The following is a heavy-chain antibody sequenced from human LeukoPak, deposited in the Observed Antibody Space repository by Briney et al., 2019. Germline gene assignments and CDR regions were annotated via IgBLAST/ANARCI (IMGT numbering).Heavy chain of an antibody. V-gene: IGHV5-51*03. D-gene: IGHD6-13*01. CDR3: ARRAAGGTYFDY. CDR1: GYGFTSYW. J-gene: IGHJ4*02. Sequence: GESLKISGKGSGYGFTSYWIGWVGRLPGKGLEGLGIIYPGDSDTRYSPSFQGQVTISADKSISTAYLQWSSLKASDTAMYYCARRAAGGTYFDYWGQGTLVTVSS. CDR2: IYPGDSDT.